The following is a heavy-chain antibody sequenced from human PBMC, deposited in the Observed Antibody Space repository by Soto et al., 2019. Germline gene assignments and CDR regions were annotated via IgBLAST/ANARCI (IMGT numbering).Heavy chain of an antibody. CDR2: ISTDASST. CDR1: GFTFSSYW. Sequence: DVQLVESGGGLVQPGGSLRLSCAASGFTFSSYWMHWARQAPGKGLVWVSSISTDASSTSYADPVKGRFTISRDNAKNTLYLQMNSVRAEDTAVYYCARLPNKSPQNWGQGTLVIVSP. V-gene: IGHV3-74*01. CDR3: ARLPNKSPQN. J-gene: IGHJ1*01.